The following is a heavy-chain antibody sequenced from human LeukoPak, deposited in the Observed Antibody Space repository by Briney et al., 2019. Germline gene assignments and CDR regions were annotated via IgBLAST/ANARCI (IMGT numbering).Heavy chain of an antibody. V-gene: IGHV1-18*01. Sequence: ASVKVSCKASGYTFTSYGISWVRQAPGQGLEWMGWIRAYNGNTNYAQKLQGRVTMTTDTSTSTAYMELRSLRSDDTAVYYCAREQYYYDSSGSFDYWGQGTLVTVSS. CDR1: GYTFTSYG. D-gene: IGHD3-22*01. J-gene: IGHJ4*02. CDR2: IRAYNGNT. CDR3: AREQYYYDSSGSFDY.